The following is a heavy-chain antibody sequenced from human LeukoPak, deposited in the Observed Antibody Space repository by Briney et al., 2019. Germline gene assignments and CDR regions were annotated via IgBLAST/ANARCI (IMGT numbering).Heavy chain of an antibody. CDR2: IYPRDGST. J-gene: IGHJ4*01. Sequence: ASVTVSCTASGYTFTSNYIHWVRQAPGQGLEWMGMIYPRDGSTSYAQKFQGRVTVTRDTSTSTVHMELSGLRSEDTAVYYCARXQEGFDYWGXXTXVXVSS. V-gene: IGHV1-46*01. CDR1: GYTFTSNY. CDR3: ARXQEGFDY.